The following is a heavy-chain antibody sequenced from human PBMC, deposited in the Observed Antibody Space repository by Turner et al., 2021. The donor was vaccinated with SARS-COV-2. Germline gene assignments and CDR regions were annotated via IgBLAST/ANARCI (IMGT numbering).Heavy chain of an antibody. Sequence: LQLVDSGGGSVQPGGPLRPSRGASEFSFSGYSMNWVRQNPGKGLELISYISPVVTVSSADTGKGRFTIPRDNAKIQMNLQMNSLCLDETAIYYCARNPAVTGSGWGRPLDSWGQGTLVTVSS. CDR3: ARNPAVTGSGWGRPLDS. J-gene: IGHJ4*02. CDR2: ISPVVTV. V-gene: IGHV3-48*01. CDR1: EFSFSGYS. D-gene: IGHD3-10*01.